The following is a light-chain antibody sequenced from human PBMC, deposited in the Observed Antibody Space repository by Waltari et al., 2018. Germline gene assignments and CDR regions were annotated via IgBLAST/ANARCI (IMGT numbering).Light chain of an antibody. V-gene: IGLV1-47*01. Sequence: QSVLTQPPSASGAPGQRGTIYCSGSSPNSGSNYVSWYQQFPGPAPRLLIYRNFQGPSGVPERFSGSKSGTSASLAISGLRSEDEADYYCAVWDDNLYGVVFGGGTKLTVL. CDR3: AVWDDNLYGVV. J-gene: IGLJ2*01. CDR1: SPNSGSNY. CDR2: RNF.